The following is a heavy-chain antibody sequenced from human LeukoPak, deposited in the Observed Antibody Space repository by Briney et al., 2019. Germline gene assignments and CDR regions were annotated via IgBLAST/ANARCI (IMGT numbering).Heavy chain of an antibody. J-gene: IGHJ4*02. CDR1: GYTFTSYG. Sequence: ASVKVSCKASGYTFTSYGISWVRQAPGQGPEWMGWISAYNGNTNYAQKLQGRVTMTTDTSTSTAYMELRSLRSDDTAVYYCARSVYYDSSGYYYVLYFDYWGQGTLVTVSS. V-gene: IGHV1-18*01. D-gene: IGHD3-22*01. CDR2: ISAYNGNT. CDR3: ARSVYYDSSGYYYVLYFDY.